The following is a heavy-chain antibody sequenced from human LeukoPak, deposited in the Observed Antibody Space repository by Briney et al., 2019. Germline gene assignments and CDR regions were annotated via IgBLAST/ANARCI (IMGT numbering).Heavy chain of an antibody. J-gene: IGHJ4*02. V-gene: IGHV3-30-3*01. CDR3: ARGGVYSSGSYYLYYFDY. CDR1: GFTFSSYA. D-gene: IGHD6-19*01. Sequence: GGCLRLSCVASGFTFSSYAMHWVRPAPGKGLEWVALISYDGSNKYYADSVKGRFTISRDNSKNTLYLQMNSLRAEDTAVYYCARGGVYSSGSYYLYYFDYWGQGTLVTVSS. CDR2: ISYDGSNK.